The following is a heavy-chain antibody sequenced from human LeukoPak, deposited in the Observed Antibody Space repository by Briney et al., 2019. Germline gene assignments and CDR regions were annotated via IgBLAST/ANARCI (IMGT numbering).Heavy chain of an antibody. D-gene: IGHD6-19*01. Sequence: SETLSLTCAVYGGSLGGFYWSWIRQSPGKGLEWIGEIDKSGITKYNPSLKSRVTMSVDTSKTQFTLRLSSVTAADTAVYYCARRRSGWYDYWGQGTLVTVSS. CDR1: GGSLGGFY. V-gene: IGHV4-34*01. CDR3: ARRRSGWYDY. J-gene: IGHJ4*02. CDR2: IDKSGIT.